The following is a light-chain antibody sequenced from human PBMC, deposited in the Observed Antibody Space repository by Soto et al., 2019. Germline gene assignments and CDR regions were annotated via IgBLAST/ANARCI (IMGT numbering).Light chain of an antibody. V-gene: IGKV3-15*01. J-gene: IGKJ1*01. CDR2: GAS. CDR1: QSVSSN. CDR3: PQYNHWPPEGT. Sequence: EIVMTQSPATLSVSPGERATLSCRASQSVSSNLAWYQQKPGQAPRLLIYGASTRATGIPARFSGSGSGTEFTLNISSLQSEDFAVSYCPQYNHWPPEGTVGQGTKVDIK.